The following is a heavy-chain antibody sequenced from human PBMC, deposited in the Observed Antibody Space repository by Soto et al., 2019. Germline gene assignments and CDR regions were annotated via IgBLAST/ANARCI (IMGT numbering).Heavy chain of an antibody. J-gene: IGHJ4*02. CDR3: ARDVIVGDSSGYYYRFDY. CDR1: GYTFTSYY. D-gene: IGHD3-22*01. Sequence: ASVKISCKASGYTFTSYYMHWVRQAPGQGLEWMGIINPSGGSTSYAQKFQGRVTMTRDTSTSTVYMELSSLRSEDTAVYYCARDVIVGDSSGYYYRFDYWGQGTLVTVSS. CDR2: INPSGGST. V-gene: IGHV1-46*01.